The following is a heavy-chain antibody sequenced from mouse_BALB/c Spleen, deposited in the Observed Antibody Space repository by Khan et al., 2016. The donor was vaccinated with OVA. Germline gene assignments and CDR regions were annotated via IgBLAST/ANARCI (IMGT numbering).Heavy chain of an antibody. V-gene: IGHV2-9*02. J-gene: IGHJ4*01. CDR3: ARDLHYRVDY. CDR1: GFSLTSYG. CDR2: IWAGGST. D-gene: IGHD1-1*01. Sequence: QVQLKQSGPGLVAPSQSLSITCTVSGFSLTSYGVHWVRQPPGKGLEWLGVIWAGGSTNYNSALMSRLSISNDNSKSQVFLKMNSLQTDCTAMYDCARDLHYRVDYWGQGTSVTVSS.